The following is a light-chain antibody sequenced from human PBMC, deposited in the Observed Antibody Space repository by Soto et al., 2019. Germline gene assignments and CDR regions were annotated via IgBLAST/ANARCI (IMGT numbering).Light chain of an antibody. J-gene: IGKJ4*01. V-gene: IGKV1-27*01. CDR3: QNYNSAHFT. CDR2: DPS. CDR1: QNISNS. Sequence: DIQMTQSPSSLSASVGDRVTITCRASQNISNSLAGYQQKPGKVPMVLIYDPSILQTGVPARFSGSGSGTDFTLTISSLQPEDVATYYCQNYNSAHFTFGGGTKVEI.